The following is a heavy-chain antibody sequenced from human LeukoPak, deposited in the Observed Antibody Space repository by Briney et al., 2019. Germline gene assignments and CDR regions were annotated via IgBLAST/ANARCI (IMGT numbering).Heavy chain of an antibody. CDR1: GDSVSSNSAA. Sequence: SQTLSLTCAISGDSVSSNSAAWYWIRQSPSRGLEWLGRTYYRSKWYNDYAVSVKSRITIKPDTSKNQFSLQLNSVAPEDTAVYYCARDLMVSLDYFDYWGQGTLVSVSS. D-gene: IGHD3-10*01. CDR3: ARDLMVSLDYFDY. CDR2: TYYRSKWYN. J-gene: IGHJ4*02. V-gene: IGHV6-1*01.